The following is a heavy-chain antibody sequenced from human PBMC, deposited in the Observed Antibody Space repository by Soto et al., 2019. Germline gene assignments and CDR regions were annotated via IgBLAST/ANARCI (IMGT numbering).Heavy chain of an antibody. CDR3: ARDLWFGELYYGMDV. V-gene: IGHV4-59*01. CDR2: IYYTENT. Sequence: SETLSLTCTVSGGSIRGYYWSWIRQPPGKGLEWIGYIYYTENTKYNPSLKSRVTISVDTSKNQFSLKLSSVTAADTAVYYCARDLWFGELYYGMDVWGQGTTVTVSS. CDR1: GGSIRGYY. D-gene: IGHD3-10*01. J-gene: IGHJ6*02.